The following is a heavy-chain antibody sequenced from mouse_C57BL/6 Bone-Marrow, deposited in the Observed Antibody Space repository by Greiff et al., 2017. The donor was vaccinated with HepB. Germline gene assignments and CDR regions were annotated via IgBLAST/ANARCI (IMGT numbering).Heavy chain of an antibody. V-gene: IGHV5-12*01. Sequence: EVKVEESGGGLVQPGGSLKLSCAASRFTFSDYYMYWVRQTPEKRLEWVAYISNGGGSTYYPDTVKGRFTISRDNAKNTLYLQMSRLKSEDTAMYYCARGDSSGYVKFAYWGQGTLVTVSA. D-gene: IGHD3-2*02. CDR1: RFTFSDYY. J-gene: IGHJ3*01. CDR3: ARGDSSGYVKFAY. CDR2: ISNGGGST.